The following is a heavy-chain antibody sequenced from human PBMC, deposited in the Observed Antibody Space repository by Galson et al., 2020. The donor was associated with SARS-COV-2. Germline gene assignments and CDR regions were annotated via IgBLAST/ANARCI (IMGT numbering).Heavy chain of an antibody. D-gene: IGHD4-4*01. CDR1: GGPISSYY. V-gene: IGHV4-59*01. CDR2: IYYSGSP. Sequence: SQTLSLTCTVSGGPISSYYWSWIRQPRGKGLEWIGYIYYSGSPNYNPSLKSRVTISVDTSKNQFSLKLSSVTAADTAVYYCAGSQGTVTTYYYYGMDVWGQGTTVTVSS. J-gene: IGHJ6*02. CDR3: AGSQGTVTTYYYYGMDV.